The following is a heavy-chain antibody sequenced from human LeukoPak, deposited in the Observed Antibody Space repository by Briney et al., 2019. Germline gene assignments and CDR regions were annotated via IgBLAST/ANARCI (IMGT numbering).Heavy chain of an antibody. CDR3: ARQGAGLVLRVWFDP. D-gene: IGHD1-7*01. CDR1: GGSISSSSYY. V-gene: IGHV4-39*01. J-gene: IGHJ5*02. Sequence: PSETLSLTCTVSGGSISSSSYYWGWIRQPPGKGLEWIGSIYYSGSTYYNPSLKSRVTISVDTSKNQFSLKLSSVTAADTAVYYCARQGAGLVLRVWFDPWGQGTLVTVSS. CDR2: IYYSGST.